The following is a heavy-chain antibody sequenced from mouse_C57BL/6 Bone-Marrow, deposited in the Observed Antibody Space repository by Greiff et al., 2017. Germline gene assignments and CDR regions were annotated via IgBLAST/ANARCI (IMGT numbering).Heavy chain of an antibody. D-gene: IGHD2-5*01. CDR1: GYTFTDYY. CDR2: INPNNGGT. V-gene: IGHV1-26*01. CDR3: ARKEDSNYLYYFDY. J-gene: IGHJ2*01. Sequence: VQLQQSGPELVKPGASVKISCKASGYTFTDYYMNWVKQSHGKSLEWIGDINPNNGGTSYNQKFKGKATLTVDKSSSTAYMELRSLTSEDSAVYYCARKEDSNYLYYFDYWGQGTTLTVSS.